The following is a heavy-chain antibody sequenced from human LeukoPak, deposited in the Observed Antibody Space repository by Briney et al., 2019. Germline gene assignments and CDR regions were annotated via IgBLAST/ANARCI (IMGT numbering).Heavy chain of an antibody. D-gene: IGHD2-21*02. Sequence: ASVKVSCKASGYTFTSHYIHWVRQAPGQGLEWMGIINPSGGGTSYAQKFQGRVTMTRDTSISTAYMELSRLRSDDTAVYYCARIPNTYCGGDCDYWGQGTLVTVSS. CDR3: ARIPNTYCGGDCDY. J-gene: IGHJ4*02. V-gene: IGHV1-46*01. CDR1: GYTFTSHY. CDR2: INPSGGGT.